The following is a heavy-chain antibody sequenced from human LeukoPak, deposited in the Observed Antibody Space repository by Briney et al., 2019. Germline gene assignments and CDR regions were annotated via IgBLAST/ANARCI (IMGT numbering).Heavy chain of an antibody. Sequence: PSETLSLTCTVSGGSISSSSYYWGWIRQPPGKGLEWIGSIYYSGSTYYNPSLKSRVTISVDTSKNQFSLKLSSVTAADTAVYYCARVNRQQLVHFDYWGQGTLVTVSS. CDR2: IYYSGST. V-gene: IGHV4-39*07. D-gene: IGHD6-13*01. CDR1: GGSISSSSYY. CDR3: ARVNRQQLVHFDY. J-gene: IGHJ4*02.